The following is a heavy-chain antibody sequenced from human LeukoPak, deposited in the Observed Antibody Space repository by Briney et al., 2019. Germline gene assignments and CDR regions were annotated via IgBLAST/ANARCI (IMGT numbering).Heavy chain of an antibody. CDR3: ATGERGIAVAEGAFDI. Sequence: ASVKVSCKVSGYTLTELSMHWVRQAPGKGLEWMGGFDPEDGETIYAQKFQGRVTMTEDTSTDTAYMELSSLRSEDTAVYYCATGERGIAVAEGAFDIWGQGTMVTVSS. D-gene: IGHD6-19*01. CDR1: GYTLTELS. J-gene: IGHJ3*02. V-gene: IGHV1-24*01. CDR2: FDPEDGET.